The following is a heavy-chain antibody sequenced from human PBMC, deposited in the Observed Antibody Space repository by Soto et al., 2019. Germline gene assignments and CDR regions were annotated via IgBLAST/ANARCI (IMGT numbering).Heavy chain of an antibody. CDR1: GYTLTELS. V-gene: IGHV1-24*01. J-gene: IGHJ6*02. CDR2: FDPEDGET. CDR3: ARKKKSVGDYVFDYYYGMDV. Sequence: ASVKVSCKVSGYTLTELSMHWVRQAPGKGLEWMGGFDPEDGETIYAQKFQGRATMTEDTSTDTAYMELSSLRSEDTAVYYCARKKKSVGDYVFDYYYGMDVWGQGTAVTVSS. D-gene: IGHD4-17*01.